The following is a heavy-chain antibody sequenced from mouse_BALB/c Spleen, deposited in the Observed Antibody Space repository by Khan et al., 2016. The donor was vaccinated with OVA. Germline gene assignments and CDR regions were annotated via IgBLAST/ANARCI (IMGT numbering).Heavy chain of an antibody. J-gene: IGHJ2*01. V-gene: IGHV1-20*02. CDR3: ARIDRSDFDY. Sequence: VQLQQSGPELVKPGASVKISCKASGYSFTGYFMNWVMQSHGKSLEWIGRINPHIGETFYNQKFKGKATLTVDESSSTAHMELRSLASEDSAVYYCARIDRSDFDYWGQGTTLTVSS. D-gene: IGHD1-1*01. CDR2: INPHIGET. CDR1: GYSFTGYF.